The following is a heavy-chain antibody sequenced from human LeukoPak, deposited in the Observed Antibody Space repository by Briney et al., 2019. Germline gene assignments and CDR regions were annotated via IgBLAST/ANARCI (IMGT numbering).Heavy chain of an antibody. D-gene: IGHD1-26*01. CDR1: GFMFDNYA. CDR2: ISWNSDTI. V-gene: IGHV3-9*01. CDR3: AKDRIVGATRGVDY. Sequence: GGSLRLSCATSGFMFDNYALHWVRQAPGKGLEWVSGISWNSDTIDYADSVKGRFTISRDNSKNTLYLQMNSLRAEDTAVYYCAKDRIVGATRGVDYWGQGTLVTVSS. J-gene: IGHJ4*02.